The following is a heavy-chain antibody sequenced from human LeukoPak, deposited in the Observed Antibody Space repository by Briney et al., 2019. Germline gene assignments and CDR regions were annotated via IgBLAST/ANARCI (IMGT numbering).Heavy chain of an antibody. Sequence: GGSLRLSCAASGFTFSTYTMNWVRQTPGKGLEWVSYISSGSGTIYYADSLKGRFTISRDNAKNSLYLQMNNLRAEDTAVYYCAKDHGSWPYYLDYWGQGTLVTVSS. CDR1: GFTFSTYT. D-gene: IGHD6-13*01. CDR2: ISSGSGTI. CDR3: AKDHGSWPYYLDY. J-gene: IGHJ4*02. V-gene: IGHV3-48*01.